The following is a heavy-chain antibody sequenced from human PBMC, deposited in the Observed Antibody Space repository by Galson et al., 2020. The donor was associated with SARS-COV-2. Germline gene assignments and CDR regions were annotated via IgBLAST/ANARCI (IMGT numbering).Heavy chain of an antibody. CDR2: IYSSGST. CDR1: GGSVSSTSFK. Sequence: SETLSLTCSVSGGSVSSTSFKWGWIRQAPGKGLEWLRNIYSSGSTYSNPSLKSRVTMSLDTYKNHFSLKWSAVTAADTAVYYCAREVVVVVATNWFDGWGQGTLVTVSS. J-gene: IGHJ5*02. D-gene: IGHD2-15*01. CDR3: AREVVVVVATNWFDG. V-gene: IGHV4-39*02.